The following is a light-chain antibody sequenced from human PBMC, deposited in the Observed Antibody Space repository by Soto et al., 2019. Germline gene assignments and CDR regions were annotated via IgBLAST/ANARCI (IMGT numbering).Light chain of an antibody. Sequence: EIVLTQSPGTLSLSPGERATLSCRASQSVRSNYLAWYQQKPGQAPRPLIYGASSRATGIPDRFSASGSGTDFTLIINRLEPEDFAVYYCQQYGSSRSFTFGQGTRLEIK. V-gene: IGKV3-20*01. CDR2: GAS. CDR3: QQYGSSRSFT. CDR1: QSVRSNY. J-gene: IGKJ5*01.